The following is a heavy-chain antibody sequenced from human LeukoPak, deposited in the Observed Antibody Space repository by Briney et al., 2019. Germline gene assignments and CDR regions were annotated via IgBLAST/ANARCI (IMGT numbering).Heavy chain of an antibody. CDR2: IRSKANSYAT. J-gene: IGHJ4*02. CDR1: GFPFSGYA. Sequence: GGSLRLSCAASGFPFSGYAMHSVRRASGRGLEWVGRIRSKANSYATAYAASVKGRFTISRDDSKNTAYLQMNSLKTEDTAVYYCTRDVTDYWGQGTLVTVSS. CDR3: TRDVTDY. V-gene: IGHV3-73*01.